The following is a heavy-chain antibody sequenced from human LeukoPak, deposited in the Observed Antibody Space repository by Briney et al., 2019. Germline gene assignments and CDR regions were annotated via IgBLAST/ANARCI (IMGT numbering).Heavy chain of an antibody. D-gene: IGHD6-13*01. CDR1: GGSISSYY. CDR3: ARVGSSWPHYYFDY. CDR2: IYYSGST. J-gene: IGHJ4*02. Sequence: PSETLSLTCTVSGGSISSYYWSWIRQPPGKGLEWIGYIYYSGSTKYNPSLKSRVTISVDTSKNQFSLKLSSVTAADTAVYYCARVGSSWPHYYFDYWGLGTLVTVSS. V-gene: IGHV4-59*01.